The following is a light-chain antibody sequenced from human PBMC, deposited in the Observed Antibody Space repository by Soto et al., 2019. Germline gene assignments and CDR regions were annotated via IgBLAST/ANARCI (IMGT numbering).Light chain of an antibody. CDR3: GSYTDSNSPWV. Sequence: QSALTQPAFVSGSPGQSITISCTGTYSDVGGYNYVSWFQQHPGKAPQLIIYEVSNRPLGISNRFSASKSGNTASLTISGLQAEDEDDYYCGSYTDSNSPWVFGGGTKLTVL. V-gene: IGLV2-14*01. J-gene: IGLJ3*02. CDR1: YSDVGGYNY. CDR2: EVS.